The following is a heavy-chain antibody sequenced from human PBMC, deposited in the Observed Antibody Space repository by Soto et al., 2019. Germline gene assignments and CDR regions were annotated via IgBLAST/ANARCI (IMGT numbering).Heavy chain of an antibody. D-gene: IGHD6-13*01. CDR1: GFTFTSYG. Sequence: QVRLVESGGGVVQPGTSLRLSCAASGFTFTSYGVHWVRQAPGKGLEWVAVISYDGRYKYYGDSVKGRFTISRDNSKNTLDLQMNSLRAEDTAVYFCAKGGRTSSIWYGEGMDYWGQGTLVTVSS. J-gene: IGHJ4*02. CDR2: ISYDGRYK. V-gene: IGHV3-30*18. CDR3: AKGGRTSSIWYGEGMDY.